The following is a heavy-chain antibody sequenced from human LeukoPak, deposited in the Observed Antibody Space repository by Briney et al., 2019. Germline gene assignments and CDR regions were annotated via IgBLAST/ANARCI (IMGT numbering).Heavy chain of an antibody. J-gene: IGHJ5*02. CDR1: GFTFSGSA. D-gene: IGHD5-12*01. V-gene: IGHV3-73*01. CDR2: IRSKANSYAT. Sequence: KTGGSLRLSCAASGFTFSGSALHWVRQASGKGLEWVGRIRSKANSYATAYAASVKGRFTISRDDSKNTAYLQMNSLKTEDTAVYYCTRGLRIQNWFDPWGQGTLVTVSS. CDR3: TRGLRIQNWFDP.